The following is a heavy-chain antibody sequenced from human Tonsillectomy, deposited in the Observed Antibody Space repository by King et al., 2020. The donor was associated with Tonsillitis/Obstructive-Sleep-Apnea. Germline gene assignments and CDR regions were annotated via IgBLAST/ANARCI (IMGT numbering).Heavy chain of an antibody. D-gene: IGHD3-22*01. CDR3: ARDYYDSSGTPSWYFDL. J-gene: IGHJ2*01. CDR1: GFTFSSYA. CDR2: ISSNGGST. Sequence: VRLVESGGGLVQPGGSLRLSCAASGFTFSSYAMHWVRQAPGKGLEYVSAISSNGGSTYYANSVKGRFTISRDNSKNTLYLQMGSLRAEDMAVYYCARDYYDSSGTPSWYFDLWGRGTLVTVSS. V-gene: IGHV3-64*01.